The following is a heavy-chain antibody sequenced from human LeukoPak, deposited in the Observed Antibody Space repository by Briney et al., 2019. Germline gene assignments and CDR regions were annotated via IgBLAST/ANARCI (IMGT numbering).Heavy chain of an antibody. CDR2: IKQDGSAK. D-gene: IGHD6-13*01. Sequence: GGSLRLSCAASGFTFSSFWMSWFRQAPGKGLERVAHIKQDGSAKHYVDSVKGRCTISRDNARNSVFLQMNSLRAEDTAVYYCARGRIAAAGRVPDYWGQGTLVTVSS. J-gene: IGHJ4*02. V-gene: IGHV3-7*01. CDR1: GFTFSSFW. CDR3: ARGRIAAAGRVPDY.